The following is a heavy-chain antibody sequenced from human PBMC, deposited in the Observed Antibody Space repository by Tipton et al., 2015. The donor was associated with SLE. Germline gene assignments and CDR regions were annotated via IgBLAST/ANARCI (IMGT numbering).Heavy chain of an antibody. Sequence: SLRLSCAASGFSFSNYAMHWVRQAPGKGLEWVSLIWYDGSNQLYADSVKGRFTISRDNSKSTVYLQMNSLRGEDTAVYYCAPAGDYYGTGKIAYWGQGTRVTVS. CDR3: APAGDYYGTGKIAY. J-gene: IGHJ4*02. CDR1: GFSFSNYA. CDR2: IWYDGSNQ. V-gene: IGHV3-33*03. D-gene: IGHD3-10*01.